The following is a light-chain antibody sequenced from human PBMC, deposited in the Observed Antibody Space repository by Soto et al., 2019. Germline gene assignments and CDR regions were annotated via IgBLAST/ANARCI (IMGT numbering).Light chain of an antibody. V-gene: IGKV3-20*01. Sequence: EIVLTQSPGTLSLSPGERATLSCRASQSFSSTYLAWYQQKPGQAPRLLIYGASSRATGIPDRSSGGGSGTDFSLTISRLDPEDFAVYYCQQYSSSPITFGQGTRLEIK. CDR2: GAS. CDR1: QSFSSTY. CDR3: QQYSSSPIT. J-gene: IGKJ5*01.